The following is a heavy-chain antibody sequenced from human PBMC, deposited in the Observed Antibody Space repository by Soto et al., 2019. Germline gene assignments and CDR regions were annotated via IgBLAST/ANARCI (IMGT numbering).Heavy chain of an antibody. Sequence: QPGGSLRLSCAASGFTFSGYWMHWVRQAPGKGLVWVSRINSDGSSTTYADSVKGRFTISRDNAKNTLYLQMNSLRAEDTAVYYCVRGQKVAVAGPTDYWGQGTLVTVSS. J-gene: IGHJ4*02. D-gene: IGHD6-19*01. CDR3: VRGQKVAVAGPTDY. CDR1: GFTFSGYW. V-gene: IGHV3-74*01. CDR2: INSDGSST.